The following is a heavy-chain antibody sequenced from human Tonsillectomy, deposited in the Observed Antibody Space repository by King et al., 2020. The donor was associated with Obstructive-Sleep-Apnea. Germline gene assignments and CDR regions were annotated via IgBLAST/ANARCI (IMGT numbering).Heavy chain of an antibody. CDR1: GFAFSSYG. V-gene: IGHV3-30*02. Sequence: VQLVESGGGVVQPGRSLRLSCAASGFAFSSYGIHWVRQAPGKGLEWVAFIRFDGSNKYYADSVKGRFTISRDNSKNTLYLQMNSLRAEDTAVYYCAKDFWRVYSSSQYFYGMDVWGQGTTVTVSS. D-gene: IGHD6-6*01. CDR3: AKDFWRVYSSSQYFYGMDV. CDR2: IRFDGSNK. J-gene: IGHJ6*02.